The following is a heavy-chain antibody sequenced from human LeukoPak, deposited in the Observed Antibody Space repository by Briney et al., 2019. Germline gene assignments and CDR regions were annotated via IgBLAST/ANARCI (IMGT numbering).Heavy chain of an antibody. Sequence: QPGGSLRLSCAASGFTVSSNYMSWVRQAPGKGLEWVSVIYSGGSTYYAGSVKGRFTISRHNSKNTLYLQMNSLRAEDTAVYYCARAQGYCSGGSCYDYWGQGTLVTVSS. V-gene: IGHV3-53*04. CDR2: IYSGGST. CDR3: ARAQGYCSGGSCYDY. D-gene: IGHD2-15*01. CDR1: GFTVSSNY. J-gene: IGHJ4*02.